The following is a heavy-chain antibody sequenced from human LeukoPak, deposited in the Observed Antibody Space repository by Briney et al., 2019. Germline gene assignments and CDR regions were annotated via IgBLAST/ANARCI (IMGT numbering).Heavy chain of an antibody. CDR2: IYPGDSDT. CDR1: GYSFTSYW. V-gene: IGHV5-51*01. J-gene: IGHJ5*02. CDR3: ARTLQYYDFWSGSKDNWFDP. Sequence: GESLQISCKGSGYSFTSYWIGLVRPMPGKGLEWMGIIYPGDSDTRYSPSFQGQVTISPDKSISTAYLQWSSLKASDTAMYYCARTLQYYDFWSGSKDNWFDPWGQGTLVTVSS. D-gene: IGHD3-3*01.